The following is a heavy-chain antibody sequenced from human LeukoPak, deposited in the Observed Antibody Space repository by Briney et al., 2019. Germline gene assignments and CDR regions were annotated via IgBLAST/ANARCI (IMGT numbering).Heavy chain of an antibody. CDR1: GFTFSSYS. Sequence: PGGSLRLSCAASGFTFSSYSMNWVRQAPGKGLEWVSSISSSSSYIYYADSVKGRFTISRDNAKNSLYLQMNSLRAEDTVVYYCARDGYYYDSSGYYSINGMDVWGQGTTVTVSS. J-gene: IGHJ6*02. CDR3: ARDGYYYDSSGYYSINGMDV. V-gene: IGHV3-21*01. CDR2: ISSSSSYI. D-gene: IGHD3-22*01.